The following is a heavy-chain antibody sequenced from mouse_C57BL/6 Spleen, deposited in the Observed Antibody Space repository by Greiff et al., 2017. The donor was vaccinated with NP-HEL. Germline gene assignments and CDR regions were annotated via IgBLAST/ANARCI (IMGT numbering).Heavy chain of an antibody. V-gene: IGHV6-3*01. J-gene: IGHJ2*01. CDR3: TGSYQYYFDY. CDR2: IRLKSDNYAT. D-gene: IGHD1-1*01. Sequence: DVHLVESGGGLVQPGGSMKLSCVASGFTFSNYWMNWVRQSPEKGLEWVAQIRLKSDNYATHYAESVKGRFTISRDDSKSSVYLQMNNLRAEDTGIYYCTGSYQYYFDYWGQGTTLTVSS. CDR1: GFTFSNYW.